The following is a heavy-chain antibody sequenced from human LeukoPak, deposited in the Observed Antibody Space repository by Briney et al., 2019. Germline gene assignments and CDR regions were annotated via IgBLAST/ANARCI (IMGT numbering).Heavy chain of an antibody. CDR2: ISGSGTI. J-gene: IGHJ5*02. CDR3: ARDSGTTGEVKFDP. CDR1: GGSIHSY. Sequence: SSETLSLTCTVSGGSIHSYWSWIRQPAGKGLEWIGRISGSGTITYNPALQSRLTISIDTFKNQFSLKLMSVTAADTAVYYCARDSGTTGEVKFDPWGQGTLVTVSS. D-gene: IGHD3-10*01. V-gene: IGHV4-4*07.